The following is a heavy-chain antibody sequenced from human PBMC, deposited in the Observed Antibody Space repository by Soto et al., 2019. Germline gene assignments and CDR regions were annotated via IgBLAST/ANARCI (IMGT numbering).Heavy chain of an antibody. CDR1: GFTFSSYG. Sequence: RGGSLRLSCAASGFTFSSYGMHWVRQAPGKGLEWVAVIWYDGSNKYYADSVKGRFTISRDNSKNTLYLQMNSLRAEDTAVYYCARARMRYCSSTSCYSGMDVWGQGTTVTVSS. V-gene: IGHV3-33*01. CDR2: IWYDGSNK. D-gene: IGHD2-2*02. CDR3: ARARMRYCSSTSCYSGMDV. J-gene: IGHJ6*02.